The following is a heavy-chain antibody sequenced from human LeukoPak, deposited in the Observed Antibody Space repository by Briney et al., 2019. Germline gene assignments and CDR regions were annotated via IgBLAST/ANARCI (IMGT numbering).Heavy chain of an antibody. CDR2: ISGSGGST. CDR3: AKGVGTNKGGYYFDY. Sequence: GGSLRLSCAASGFTVSSNHMTWVRQAPGKGLEWVSSISGSGGSTYYADSVKGRFTISRDGSKNTLYVQMNSLRAEDTAVYYCAKGVGTNKGGYYFDYWGQGTPVTVSS. J-gene: IGHJ4*02. V-gene: IGHV3-23*01. CDR1: GFTVSSNH. D-gene: IGHD1-26*01.